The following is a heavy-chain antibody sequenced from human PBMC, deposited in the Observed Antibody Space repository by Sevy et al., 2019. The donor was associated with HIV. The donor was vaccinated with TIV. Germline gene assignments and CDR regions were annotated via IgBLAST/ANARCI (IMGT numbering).Heavy chain of an antibody. D-gene: IGHD3-22*01. CDR2: TYSSGST. V-gene: IGHV4-61*03. CDR3: ARDNPEYDSSGYYLDY. CDR1: GGSVSSGGYY. J-gene: IGHJ4*02. Sequence: SETLSLTCSVSGGSVSSGGYYWSWIRQPPGKGLEWIGNTYSSGSTNYNPSLKSRVTMSVDTSKNHFSLKLNSVTAADTAVYYCARDNPEYDSSGYYLDYWGQGTLVTVSS.